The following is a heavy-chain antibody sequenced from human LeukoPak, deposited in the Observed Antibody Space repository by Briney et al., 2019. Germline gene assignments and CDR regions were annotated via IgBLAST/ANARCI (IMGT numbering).Heavy chain of an antibody. J-gene: IGHJ4*02. CDR3: ARARAAAVDY. CDR1: GGSIGSGNW. D-gene: IGHD6-25*01. V-gene: IGHV4-4*02. CDR2: IYHSGST. Sequence: SETLSLTCAVSGGSIGSGNWWSWVRQPPGKGLEWIGYIYHSGSTYYNPSLKSRVTISVDRSKNQFSLKLSSVTAADTAVYYCARARAAAVDYWGQGTLVTVSS.